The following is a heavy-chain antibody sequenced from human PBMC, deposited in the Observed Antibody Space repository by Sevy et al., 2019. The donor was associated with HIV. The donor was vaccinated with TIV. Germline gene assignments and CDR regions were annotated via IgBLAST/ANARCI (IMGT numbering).Heavy chain of an antibody. D-gene: IGHD6-13*01. V-gene: IGHV3-11*04. J-gene: IGHJ3*02. CDR2: ISSSGSTI. CDR1: GFTFSDYY. Sequence: GESLKISCAASGFTFSDYYMSWIRQAPGKGLEWVSYISSSGSTIYYADSVKGRFTISRDNAKNSLYLQMNSLRAEDTAVYYCARKTAAGTDDAFDIWGQGTMVTVSS. CDR3: ARKTAAGTDDAFDI.